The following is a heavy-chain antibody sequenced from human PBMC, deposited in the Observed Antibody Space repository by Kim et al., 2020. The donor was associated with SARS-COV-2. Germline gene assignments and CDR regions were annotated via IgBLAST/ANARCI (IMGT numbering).Heavy chain of an antibody. CDR3: AGTTTLLWFGELLIDP. CDR1: GGSFSGYY. V-gene: IGHV4-34*01. D-gene: IGHD3-10*01. CDR2: INHSGST. J-gene: IGHJ5*02. Sequence: SETLSLTCAVYGGSFSGYYWSWIRQPPGKGLEWIGEINHSGSTNYNPSLKSRVTISVDTSKNQFSLKLSSVTAADTAVYYCAGTTTLLWFGELLIDPWG.